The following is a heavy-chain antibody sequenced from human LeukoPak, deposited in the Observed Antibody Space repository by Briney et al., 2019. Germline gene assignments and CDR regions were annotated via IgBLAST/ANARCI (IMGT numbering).Heavy chain of an antibody. D-gene: IGHD3-22*01. Sequence: SETLSLTCAVYGGSFSGYYWSWIRQPPGKGLEWIGEINHSGSTNYNPSLKSRVTISLDTSKNQFSLKLSSVTAADTAVYYCARERDYYDSSGYQPWGQGTLVTVSS. CDR3: ARERDYYDSSGYQP. V-gene: IGHV4-34*01. CDR1: GGSFSGYY. J-gene: IGHJ4*02. CDR2: INHSGST.